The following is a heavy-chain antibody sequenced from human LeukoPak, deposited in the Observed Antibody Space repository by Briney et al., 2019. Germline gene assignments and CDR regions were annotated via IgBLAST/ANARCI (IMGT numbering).Heavy chain of an antibody. V-gene: IGHV3-30*02. CDR1: GFTFSTYG. CDR3: ARVGLGVGSGRKASGFDP. J-gene: IGHJ5*02. D-gene: IGHD3-10*01. Sequence: GGSLRLSCAASGFTFSTYGMHWVRQAPGKGLEWVAFIRYDGRNKYYADSVKGRFTISRDNSKNTLCLQMNSLRAEDTAVYYCARVGLGVGSGRKASGFDPWGQGTLVTVSS. CDR2: IRYDGRNK.